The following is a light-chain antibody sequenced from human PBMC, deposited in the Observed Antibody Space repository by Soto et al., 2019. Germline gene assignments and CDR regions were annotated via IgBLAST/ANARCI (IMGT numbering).Light chain of an antibody. CDR3: QQYGSSPRT. CDR2: GSS. V-gene: IGKV3-20*01. J-gene: IGKJ1*01. Sequence: EIVLTQSPGTLSLSPGERATLSCRASQSVSTSYLAWYQQKPGHAPRLLIYGSSRRATGIPDGFSGSGSGTDFTLTISRLEPEDFAVYYCQQYGSSPRTFGQGTKVEIK. CDR1: QSVSTSY.